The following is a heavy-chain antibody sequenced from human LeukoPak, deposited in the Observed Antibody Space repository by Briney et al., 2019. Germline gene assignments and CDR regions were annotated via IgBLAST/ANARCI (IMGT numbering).Heavy chain of an antibody. CDR1: GGSISSYY. J-gene: IGHJ5*02. D-gene: IGHD3-10*01. Sequence: RTSETLSLTNTVSGGSISSYYWSWIRQPPGKGLEWIGYIYYSGSTNYNPSLKSRVTISVDTSKNQFSLKLSSVTAADTAVYYCARAGGSGSYSVRVYNWFDPWGQGTLVTVSS. V-gene: IGHV4-59*01. CDR3: ARAGGSGSYSVRVYNWFDP. CDR2: IYYSGST.